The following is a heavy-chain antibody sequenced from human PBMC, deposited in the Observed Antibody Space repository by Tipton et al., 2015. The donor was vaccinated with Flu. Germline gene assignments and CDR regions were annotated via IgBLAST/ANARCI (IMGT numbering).Heavy chain of an antibody. V-gene: IGHV3-7*01. CDR2: IKQDGSEK. Sequence: SLRLSCAASGFTFSSYWMSWVRQAPGKGLEWVANIKQDGSEKYYVDSVKGRFTISRDNAKNSLYLQMNSLRAEDTAVYYCAREYSSSWYPYIAVAASYGMDVWGQGTTVTVSS. CDR3: AREYSSSWYPYIAVAASYGMDV. J-gene: IGHJ6*02. D-gene: IGHD6-13*01. CDR1: GFTFSSYW.